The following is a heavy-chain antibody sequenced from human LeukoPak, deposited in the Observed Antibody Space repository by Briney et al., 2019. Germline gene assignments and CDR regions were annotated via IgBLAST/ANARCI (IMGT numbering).Heavy chain of an antibody. CDR2: IRNKANSYTT. Sequence: PGGSLSLSCAASGFTFSDHYMDWVRQAPGKGLEWVGRIRNKANSYTTEYAASVKGRFTISRDDSRNSLFLQINSLKIEDTAVYYCARVGSSVWEDYWGQGTLGIVSS. CDR1: GFTFSDHY. CDR3: ARVGSSVWEDY. J-gene: IGHJ4*02. D-gene: IGHD6-19*01. V-gene: IGHV3-72*01.